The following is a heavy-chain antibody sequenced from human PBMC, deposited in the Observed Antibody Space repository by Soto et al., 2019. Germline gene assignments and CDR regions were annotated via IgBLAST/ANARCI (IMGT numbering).Heavy chain of an antibody. CDR1: GDSISRGAYY. CDR3: ATTLTTTFWFDP. Sequence: SATLSLTCTVSGDSISRGAYYWTWIRQHPVKGLEWIGYISYSGSTNYNASLKSRLTISIDTSKSQFSLKLSSVTAADTAIYYCATTLTTTFWFDPWGQGALVTVSS. J-gene: IGHJ5*02. CDR2: ISYSGST. V-gene: IGHV4-61*08. D-gene: IGHD4-4*01.